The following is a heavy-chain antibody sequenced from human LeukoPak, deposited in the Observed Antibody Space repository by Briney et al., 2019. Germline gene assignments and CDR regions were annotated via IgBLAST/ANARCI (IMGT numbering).Heavy chain of an antibody. CDR2: ISWNSGSI. CDR3: AKDQGSGSYYMGVDY. V-gene: IGHV3-9*01. CDR1: GFTLDDYA. Sequence: GRSLRLSCAASGFTLDDYAMHWVRQAPGKGLEWVSGISWNSGSIGYADSVKGRFTISRDNAKNSLYLQMNSLRAEDTAVYYCAKDQGSGSYYMGVDYWGQGTLVTVSS. J-gene: IGHJ4*02. D-gene: IGHD1-26*01.